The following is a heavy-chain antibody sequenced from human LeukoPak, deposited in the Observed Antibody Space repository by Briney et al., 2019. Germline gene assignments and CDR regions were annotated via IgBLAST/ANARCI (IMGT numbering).Heavy chain of an antibody. D-gene: IGHD2-2*02. CDR1: GFTFSSYS. CDR2: ISSSSSYI. J-gene: IGHJ6*03. CDR3: ARAHCSSTSCYNDYYYYYMDV. V-gene: IGHV3-21*01. Sequence: PGGSLRLSCAASGFTFSSYSMNWVRQAPGKGLEWVSSISSSSSYIYYADSVKGRFTISRDNAKNSLYLQMNGLRAEDTAVYYCARAHCSSTSCYNDYYYYYMDVWGKGTTVTVSS.